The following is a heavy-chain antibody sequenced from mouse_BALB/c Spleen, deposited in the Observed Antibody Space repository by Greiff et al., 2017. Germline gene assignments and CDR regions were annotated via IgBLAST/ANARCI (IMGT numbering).Heavy chain of an antibody. J-gene: IGHJ3*01. V-gene: IGHV5-17*02. CDR2: ISSGSSTI. Sequence: EVQGVESGGGLVQPGGSRKLSCAASGFTFSSYGMHWVRQTPEKGLEWVAYISSGSSTIYYADTMKGRYTISRDNPKNTLFLQMTSLRSEDTAMYYCAPFYRNDVFAYWGQGTLVTVSA. CDR1: GFTFSSYG. D-gene: IGHD2-14*01. CDR3: APFYRNDVFAY.